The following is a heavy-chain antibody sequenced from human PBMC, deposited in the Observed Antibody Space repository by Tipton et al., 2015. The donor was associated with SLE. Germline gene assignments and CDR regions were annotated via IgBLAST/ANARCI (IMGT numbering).Heavy chain of an antibody. V-gene: IGHV4-34*01. CDR3: ARHLGAAPIDY. J-gene: IGHJ4*02. CDR2: INHSGST. CDR1: GGSFSGYY. D-gene: IGHD1-26*01. Sequence: TLSLTCAVYGGSFSGYYWSWIRQPPGKGLEWIGEINHSGSTNYNPSLKSRVTISVDTSKNQFSLKLSSVTAADTAVYYCARHLGAAPIDYWGQGTLVTVSS.